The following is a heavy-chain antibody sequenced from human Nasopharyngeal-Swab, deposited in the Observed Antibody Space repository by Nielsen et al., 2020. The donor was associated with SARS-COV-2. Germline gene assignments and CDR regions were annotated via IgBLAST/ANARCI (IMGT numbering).Heavy chain of an antibody. Sequence: ESLKISCTVSGGSVSSGSYYWSWIRQPPGKGLEWIGYIYYSGSTNYNPSLKSRVTISVDTSKNQFSLKLSSVTAADTAVYYCARGQYNWNHFDYWGQGTLVTVSS. CDR1: GGSVSSGSYY. J-gene: IGHJ4*02. D-gene: IGHD1-20*01. CDR2: IYYSGST. CDR3: ARGQYNWNHFDY. V-gene: IGHV4-61*01.